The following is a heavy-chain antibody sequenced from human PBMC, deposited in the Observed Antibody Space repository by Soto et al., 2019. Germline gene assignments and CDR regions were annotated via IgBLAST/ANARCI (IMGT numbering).Heavy chain of an antibody. Sequence: GASVKVSCKASGDTFSSYAISWVRQAPGKGLEWMGKIIPTFGRTNYAQKFQGRLTISADDSTSTAYMELSSLLSEDTAVYYCARDPLSSFAMDVWGQGXTVTVSS. CDR3: ARDPLSSFAMDV. V-gene: IGHV1-69*13. J-gene: IGHJ6*02. CDR1: GDTFSSYA. CDR2: IIPTFGRT. D-gene: IGHD3-10*02.